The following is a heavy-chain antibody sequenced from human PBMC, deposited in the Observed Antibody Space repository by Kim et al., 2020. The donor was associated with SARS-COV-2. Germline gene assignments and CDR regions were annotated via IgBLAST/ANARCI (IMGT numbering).Heavy chain of an antibody. D-gene: IGHD3-10*01. CDR1: GYTFTGYY. Sequence: ASVKVSCKASGYTFTGYYMHWVRQAPGQGLEWMGWINPNSGGTNYAQKFQGWVTMTRDTSISTAYMELSRLRSDDTAVYYCARVIYGSSYGMDVWGQGTTVTVSS. CDR2: INPNSGGT. V-gene: IGHV1-2*04. CDR3: ARVIYGSSYGMDV. J-gene: IGHJ6*02.